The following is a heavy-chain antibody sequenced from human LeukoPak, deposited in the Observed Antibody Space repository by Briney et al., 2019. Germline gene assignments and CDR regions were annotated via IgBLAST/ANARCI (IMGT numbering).Heavy chain of an antibody. D-gene: IGHD3-3*01. Sequence: PGGSLRLSCAASVYTFSRYAMSCVPHAPGKGREGVSALSGRGGSKYYADAVKGRFTISRDNSKNTLYLQMNSLRAEDTAVYYCAKDGKYYDFWSGYYSRSYYYYMDVWGKGTTVTVSS. CDR3: AKDGKYYDFWSGYYSRSYYYYMDV. CDR2: LSGRGGSK. CDR1: VYTFSRYA. V-gene: IGHV3-23*01. J-gene: IGHJ6*03.